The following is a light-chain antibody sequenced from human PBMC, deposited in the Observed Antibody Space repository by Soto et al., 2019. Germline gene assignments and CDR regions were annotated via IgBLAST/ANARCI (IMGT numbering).Light chain of an antibody. CDR3: LSKTSTISYV. CDR1: TSDVGGYNY. Sequence: QSVLAQPAPVSRSPGQSIAISSTGTTSDVGGYNYVSWYQQHPGKVPNLLIHEVSNRPSGVSNRFSGSKSGNTASLTISGLQAEDEADYYCLSKTSTISYVFGTGTKVTVL. CDR2: EVS. J-gene: IGLJ1*01. V-gene: IGLV2-14*01.